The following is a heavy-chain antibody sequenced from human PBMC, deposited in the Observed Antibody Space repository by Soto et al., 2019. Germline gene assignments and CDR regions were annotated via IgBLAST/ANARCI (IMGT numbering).Heavy chain of an antibody. V-gene: IGHV3-74*01. CDR3: VRTSLVVAAATREDY. CDR2: INSDGSST. CDR1: GFTFSRYW. J-gene: IGHJ4*02. D-gene: IGHD2-15*01. Sequence: EVQLVESGGGLVQTGGSLRLSCAASGFTFSRYWMHWVLQAPGKGLVWVSRINSDGSSTSYADSVKGRFTISRDNAKNTLYLQMNSLRAEDTAVYYCVRTSLVVAAATREDYWGQGTLVTVSS.